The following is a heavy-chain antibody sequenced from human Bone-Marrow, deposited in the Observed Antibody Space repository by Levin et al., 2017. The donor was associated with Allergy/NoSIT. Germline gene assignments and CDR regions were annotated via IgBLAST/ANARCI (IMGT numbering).Heavy chain of an antibody. Sequence: ASVKVSCKASGYTFTSYAIHWVRQAPGQGLEWMGWIDPASGNTKYSQKFQGRVTITRDTSASTAYMALSSLKSEDTAIYLCARDGEQYVFDYWGRGTQVTVSS. J-gene: IGHJ4*02. D-gene: IGHD6-19*01. CDR3: ARDGEQYVFDY. CDR1: GYTFTSYA. V-gene: IGHV1-3*01. CDR2: IDPASGNT.